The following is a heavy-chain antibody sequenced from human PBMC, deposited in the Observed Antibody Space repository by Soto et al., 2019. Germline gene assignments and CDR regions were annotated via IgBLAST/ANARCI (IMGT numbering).Heavy chain of an antibody. J-gene: IGHJ6*02. Sequence: ASVKVSCKASGYTFTSYGISWVRQAPGQGLEWMGWISAYNGNTNYAQKLQGRVTMTTDTSTSTAYMELRSLRSDDTAVYYCARPGPYYDFWSGSPRYYYYGMDVWAQGNTVTVSS. CDR1: GYTFTSYG. D-gene: IGHD3-3*01. V-gene: IGHV1-18*01. CDR3: ARPGPYYDFWSGSPRYYYYGMDV. CDR2: ISAYNGNT.